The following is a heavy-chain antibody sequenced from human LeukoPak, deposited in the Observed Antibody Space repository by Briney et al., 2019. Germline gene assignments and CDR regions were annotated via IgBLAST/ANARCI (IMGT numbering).Heavy chain of an antibody. CDR1: GFTFSNYA. J-gene: IGHJ4*02. V-gene: IGHV3-30-3*01. Sequence: PGGSLRLSCAASGFTFSNYAMHWVRQAPGKGLEWVAVISYNGSSKYYADSVKGRFTISRDNSKNTVYLQMNSLRAEDSAVYYCGSGYCINVVSYRGGFDSGGQEPLATVS. D-gene: IGHD2-8*01. CDR2: ISYNGSSK. CDR3: GSGYCINVVSYRGGFDS.